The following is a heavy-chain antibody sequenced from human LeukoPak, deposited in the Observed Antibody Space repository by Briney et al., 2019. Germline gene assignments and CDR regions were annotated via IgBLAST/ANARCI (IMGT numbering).Heavy chain of an antibody. V-gene: IGHV3-74*01. CDR1: GFTFSHHW. CDR3: TRHPDGRNWFDP. CDR2: ISSDESST. J-gene: IGHJ5*02. Sequence: PGGSLRLSCAASGFTFSHHWMHWVRQAPGKGLVWVSHISSDESSTTYAGSGEGRFTISRDNRKNALYLQMNSLRVEDTAMYYCTRHPDGRNWFDPWRQGTLVTVSS. D-gene: IGHD1-14*01.